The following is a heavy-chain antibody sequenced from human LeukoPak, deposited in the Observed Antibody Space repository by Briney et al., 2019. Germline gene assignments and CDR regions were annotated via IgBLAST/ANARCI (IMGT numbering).Heavy chain of an antibody. J-gene: IGHJ4*02. V-gene: IGHV3-23*01. Sequence: GGSLRLSCAASGSTSSSYAMSWVRQAPGKGLEWVSAISGGGGSTYYADSVKGRFTISRDNSKNTLYLQMNSLRAEDTAVYYCARYVVAGFDYWGQGTLVTVSS. CDR1: GSTSSSYA. CDR2: ISGGGGST. D-gene: IGHD6-19*01. CDR3: ARYVVAGFDY.